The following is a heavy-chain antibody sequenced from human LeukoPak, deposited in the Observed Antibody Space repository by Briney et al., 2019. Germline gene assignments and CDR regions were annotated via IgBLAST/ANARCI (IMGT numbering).Heavy chain of an antibody. CDR1: GGSISSYY. CDR2: IYYSGST. J-gene: IGHJ4*02. V-gene: IGHV4-59*01. D-gene: IGHD3-10*01. Sequence: PSETLSLTCTVSGGSISSYYWSWIRQPPGKGLEWIGYIYYSGSTNYNPSLKSRVTISVDTSKNQFSLKLSSVTAADTAVYYCARDDNYGSGSYYAYWGQGTLVTVSS. CDR3: ARDDNYGSGSYYAY.